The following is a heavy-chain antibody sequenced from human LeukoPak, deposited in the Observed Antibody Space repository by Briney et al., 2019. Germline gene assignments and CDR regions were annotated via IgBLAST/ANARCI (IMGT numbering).Heavy chain of an antibody. D-gene: IGHD6-13*01. CDR1: GFTLSSYG. CDR3: AKDQHSSSWYPSPFDY. Sequence: PGESLRLSCAASGFTLSSYGMHWVRQAPGKGLEWVAFIRYDGSNKYYADSVKGRFTISRDNSKNTLYLQMNSLRAEDTAVYYCAKDQHSSSWYPSPFDYWGQGTLVTVSS. J-gene: IGHJ4*02. V-gene: IGHV3-30*02. CDR2: IRYDGSNK.